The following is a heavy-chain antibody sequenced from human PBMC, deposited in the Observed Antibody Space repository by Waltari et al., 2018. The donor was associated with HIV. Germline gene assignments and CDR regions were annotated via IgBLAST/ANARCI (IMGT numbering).Heavy chain of an antibody. CDR2: NNPNSGGT. CDR1: GYTFTGYY. D-gene: IGHD2-15*01. CDR3: AREVDCSGGSCQDY. J-gene: IGHJ4*02. Sequence: QVQLVQSGAEVKKPGASVKVSCKASGYTFTGYYMHWVRPAPGQGLEWRGWNNPNSGGTNYAQKFQGRVTMTRDTSISTAYMELSRLRSDDTAVYYCAREVDCSGGSCQDYWGQGTLVTVSS. V-gene: IGHV1-2*02.